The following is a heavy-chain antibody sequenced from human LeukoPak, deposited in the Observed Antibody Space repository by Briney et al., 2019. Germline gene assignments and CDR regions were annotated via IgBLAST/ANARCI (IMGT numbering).Heavy chain of an antibody. CDR1: GGSLSGYY. V-gene: IGHV4-34*01. CDR2: IDDIESI. Sequence: SETLSLTCAVYGGSLSGYYWNWIRQSPGKGLEWIGQIDDIESINYNPSLESRVTMSVDTSKNQFSLKLRSVTAADTAVYYCARVEYYGCSGSSYGWSYFDYWGQGTLVTVST. CDR3: ARVEYYGCSGSSYGWSYFDY. D-gene: IGHD3-22*01. J-gene: IGHJ4*02.